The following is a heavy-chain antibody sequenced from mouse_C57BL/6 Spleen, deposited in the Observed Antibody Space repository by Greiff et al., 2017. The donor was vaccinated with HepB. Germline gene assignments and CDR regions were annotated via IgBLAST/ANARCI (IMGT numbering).Heavy chain of an antibody. J-gene: IGHJ4*01. Sequence: EVMLVESGGDLVKPGGSLKLSCAASGFTFSSYGMSWVRQTPDKRLEWVATISSGGSYTYYPDSVKGRFTISRDNAKNTLYLQMSSLKSEDTAMYYCARQEYTTAARGDYWGQGTSVTVSS. CDR3: ARQEYTTAARGDY. V-gene: IGHV5-6*02. D-gene: IGHD1-2*01. CDR1: GFTFSSYG. CDR2: ISSGGSYT.